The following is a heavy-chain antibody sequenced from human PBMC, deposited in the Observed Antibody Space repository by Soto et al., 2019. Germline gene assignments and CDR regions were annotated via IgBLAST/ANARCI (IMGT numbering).Heavy chain of an antibody. J-gene: IGHJ4*02. Sequence: QVQLVQSGAEVKKPGASVKVSCKASGYTFTSYGISWVRQAPGKDLEWMGWISAYNGNIKYAQKLQGRVPITTDPSTSPASIELRRLRSYDTAVYSCARDLAVGLVDYWGQGTLVTVSS. V-gene: IGHV1-18*01. CDR1: GYTFTSYG. CDR3: ARDLAVGLVDY. CDR2: ISAYNGNI. D-gene: IGHD6-19*01.